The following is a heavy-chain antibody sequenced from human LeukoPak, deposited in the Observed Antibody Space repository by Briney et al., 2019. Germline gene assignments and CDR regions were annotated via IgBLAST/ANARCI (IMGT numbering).Heavy chain of an antibody. D-gene: IGHD3-3*01. Sequence: SETLSLTCTVSGYSISSGYYWGWIRQPPGKGLEWIGSIYHSGSTYYNPSLKSRVTISVDTSKNQFSLKLSSVTAADTAVYYCARGGERGYDFWSGYSFDYWGQGTLVTVSS. CDR2: IYHSGST. J-gene: IGHJ4*02. V-gene: IGHV4-38-2*02. CDR3: ARGGERGYDFWSGYSFDY. CDR1: GYSISSGYY.